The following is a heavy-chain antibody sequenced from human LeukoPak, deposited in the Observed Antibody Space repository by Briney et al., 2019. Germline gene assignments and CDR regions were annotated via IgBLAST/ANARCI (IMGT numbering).Heavy chain of an antibody. Sequence: GRSLRLSCAASGFTFSTFPMHWVRQAPGKELQWVAVISNDGTNKYYADSVKGRFTISRDNSKNTLFLQMNSLTTEDTAVYYCARGAGTTVYYIDVWGNGTTVTVSS. J-gene: IGHJ6*03. V-gene: IGHV3-30*01. D-gene: IGHD1-7*01. CDR1: GFTFSTFP. CDR3: ARGAGTTVYYIDV. CDR2: ISNDGTNK.